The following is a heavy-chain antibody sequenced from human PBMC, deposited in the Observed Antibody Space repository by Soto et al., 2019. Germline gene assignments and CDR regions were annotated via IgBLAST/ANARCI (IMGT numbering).Heavy chain of an antibody. CDR3: ARTPRAQMIVLEAATRFDY. D-gene: IGHD2-15*01. V-gene: IGHV1-18*04. J-gene: IGHJ4*02. Sequence: GASVKVSCKASGYTFTTYGFNWVRQAPGQGLEWMGWISPYNGDTNYAQNFHGRVTLTTDTSTSTAYMELRSLTSDVTAVYYCARTPRAQMIVLEAATRFDYCGKRTMLTVPS. CDR2: ISPYNGDT. CDR1: GYTFTTYG.